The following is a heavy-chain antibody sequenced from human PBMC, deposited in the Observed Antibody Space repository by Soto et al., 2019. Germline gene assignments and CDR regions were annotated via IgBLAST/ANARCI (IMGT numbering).Heavy chain of an antibody. CDR1: GYTFTSYG. J-gene: IGHJ6*02. CDR2: INAGNGNT. CDR3: AKDPTDSSAYYHHYYYGIDV. D-gene: IGHD3-22*01. Sequence: QIQLMQSGAEVKKPGASVKVSCKASGYTFTSYGIHWVRQAPGQRLEWTGWINAGNGNTKYSEKFQGRVTITRDTSASKAYLELSSLRSEDTAVYYCAKDPTDSSAYYHHYYYGIDVWGQGTTVTVSS. V-gene: IGHV1-3*01.